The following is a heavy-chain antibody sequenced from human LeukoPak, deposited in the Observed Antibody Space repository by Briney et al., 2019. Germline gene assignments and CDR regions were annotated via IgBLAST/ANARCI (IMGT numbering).Heavy chain of an antibody. CDR2: INHSGST. CDR1: GGSFSGYY. V-gene: IGHV4-34*01. J-gene: IGHJ5*02. Sequence: AETLSLTCAVYGGSFSGYYWSWIRQPPGKGLEWIGEINHSGSTNYNPSLKSRVTISVDTSKNQFSLKLSSVTAADTAVYYCARSTYCSSTSCYRQNNWFDPWGQGTLVTVSS. D-gene: IGHD2-2*02. CDR3: ARSTYCSSTSCYRQNNWFDP.